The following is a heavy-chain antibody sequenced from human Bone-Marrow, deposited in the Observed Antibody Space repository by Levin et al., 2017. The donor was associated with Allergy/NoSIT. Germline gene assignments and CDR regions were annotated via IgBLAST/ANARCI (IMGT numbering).Heavy chain of an antibody. V-gene: IGHV3-23*01. CDR1: GFTFYTSA. Sequence: GGSLRLSCTASGFTFYTSAMTWVRQAPGKALGWVSAIGGSGDITSYADSVKGRFTVSRDNSKNMLFLQMDSLRVEDTAVYYCAKGSSGWFQEMDSWGQGILVTVSS. J-gene: IGHJ4*02. CDR3: AKGSSGWFQEMDS. D-gene: IGHD6-19*01. CDR2: IGGSGDIT.